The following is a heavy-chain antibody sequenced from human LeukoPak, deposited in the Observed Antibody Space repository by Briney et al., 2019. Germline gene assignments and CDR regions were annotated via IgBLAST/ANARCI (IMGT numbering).Heavy chain of an antibody. CDR3: AKDSYGDYYFDY. J-gene: IGHJ4*02. V-gene: IGHV3-23*01. D-gene: IGHD4-17*01. CDR1: GFTFSSYA. CDR2: ISGSGGST. Sequence: GGSLRLSCAASGFTFSSYAMSWVRQAPGKELEWVSAISGSGGSTYYADSVKGRFTISRDNSKNTLYLQMNSLRAEDTAVYYCAKDSYGDYYFDYWGQGTLVTVSS.